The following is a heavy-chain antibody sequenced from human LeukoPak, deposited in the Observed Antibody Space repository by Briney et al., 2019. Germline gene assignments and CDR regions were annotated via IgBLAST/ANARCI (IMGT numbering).Heavy chain of an antibody. J-gene: IGHJ4*02. CDR3: ARVIGALAAAGTRFDY. V-gene: IGHV4-30-4*01. CDR2: IYYSGST. CDR1: GGSISSGDYY. Sequence: SETRSLTCTVSGGSISSGDYYWSWIRQPPGKGLEWIGYIYYSGSTYYNPSLKSRVTISVDASKNQFSLKLSSVTAADTAVYYCARVIGALAAAGTRFDYWGQGTLVTVSS. D-gene: IGHD6-13*01.